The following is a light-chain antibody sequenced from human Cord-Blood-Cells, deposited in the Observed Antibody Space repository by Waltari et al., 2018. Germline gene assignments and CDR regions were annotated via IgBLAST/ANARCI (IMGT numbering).Light chain of an antibody. J-gene: IGKJ3*01. V-gene: IGKV1-33*01. CDR3: QQYDNLPFT. CDR2: DAS. CDR1: HDISNY. Sequence: DIQMTQSPSSLSASVGDRVTITCQASHDISNYLNWYQQKPGKAPKLLIYDASKLETGVPSRFSGSGSGTDFTFTISSLQPEDIATYYCQQYDNLPFTFGPGTKVDIK.